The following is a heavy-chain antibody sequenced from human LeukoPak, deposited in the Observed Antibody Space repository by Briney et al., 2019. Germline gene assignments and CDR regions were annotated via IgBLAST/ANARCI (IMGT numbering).Heavy chain of an antibody. D-gene: IGHD3-22*01. J-gene: IGHJ4*02. V-gene: IGHV3-7*01. CDR2: IKQDGSEK. Sequence: GGSLRLSCAASGFTFSSYWMSWVRQAPGKGLEWVANIKQDGSEKYYVDSVKGRFTISRDNAKNSLYLRMNSLRAEDTAVYYCARDLSYYDSSGYSHADYWGQGTLVTVSS. CDR1: GFTFSSYW. CDR3: ARDLSYYDSSGYSHADY.